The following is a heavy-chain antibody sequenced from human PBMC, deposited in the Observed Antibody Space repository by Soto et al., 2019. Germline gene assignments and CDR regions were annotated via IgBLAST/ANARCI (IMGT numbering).Heavy chain of an antibody. V-gene: IGHV4-39*07. D-gene: IGHD6-13*01. Sequence: PSETLSLTCTVSGGSISSSSYYWGWIRQPPGKGLEWIGSIYYSGSTYYNPSLKSRVTISVDTSKNQFSLKLSSVTAADTAVYYCARKEIAAAGFDYWGQGTLVTVSS. J-gene: IGHJ4*02. CDR1: GGSISSSSYY. CDR3: ARKEIAAAGFDY. CDR2: IYYSGST.